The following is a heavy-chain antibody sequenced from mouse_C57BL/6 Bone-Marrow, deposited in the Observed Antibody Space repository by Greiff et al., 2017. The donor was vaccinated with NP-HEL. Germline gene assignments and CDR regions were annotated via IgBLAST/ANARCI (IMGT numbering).Heavy chain of an antibody. J-gene: IGHJ1*03. Sequence: EVKLVESGPGLAKPSQTLSLTCSVTGYSITSDYWNWIRKFPGNKLEYMGYISYSGSTYYNPSLKSRISITRDTSKNQYYLQLNSVTTEDTATYYCARRDYYGSSLNWYFDVWGTGTTVTVSS. V-gene: IGHV3-8*01. CDR1: GYSITSDY. CDR3: ARRDYYGSSLNWYFDV. CDR2: ISYSGST. D-gene: IGHD1-1*01.